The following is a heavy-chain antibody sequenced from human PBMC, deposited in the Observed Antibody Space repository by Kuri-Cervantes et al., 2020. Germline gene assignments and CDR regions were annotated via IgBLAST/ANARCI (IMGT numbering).Heavy chain of an antibody. CDR2: IWYDGSNK. J-gene: IGHJ4*02. CDR1: GLTFSSYG. D-gene: IGHD4-17*01. CDR3: ASLDYALDY. Sequence: GGSLRLSFAAFGLTFSSYGIHWVGQAPGKGLGWVAVIWYDGSNKTYADSVKGRFTIPRDNSKNTLYLQKNSLRAEDTAVYYCASLDYALDYWGQGTLVTVSS. V-gene: IGHV3-33*01.